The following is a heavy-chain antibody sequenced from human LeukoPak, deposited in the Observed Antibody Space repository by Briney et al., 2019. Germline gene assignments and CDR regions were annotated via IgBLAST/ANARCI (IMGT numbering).Heavy chain of an antibody. V-gene: IGHV1-69*13. CDR2: IVPIFGTA. Sequence: SVKVSCKASGGTFSSYAISWVRQAPGQGLEWMGGIVPIFGTANYAQKFQGRVTITADESTSTAYMELSSLRSEDTAVYYCASPYDFWSGPTDVYYYGMDVWGQGTTVTVSS. CDR1: GGTFSSYA. J-gene: IGHJ6*02. D-gene: IGHD3-3*01. CDR3: ASPYDFWSGPTDVYYYGMDV.